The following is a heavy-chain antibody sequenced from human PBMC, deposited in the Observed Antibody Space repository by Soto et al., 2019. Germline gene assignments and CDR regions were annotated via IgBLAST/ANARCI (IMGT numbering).Heavy chain of an antibody. D-gene: IGHD5-12*01. V-gene: IGHV4-4*02. Sequence: QVQLQESGPGLVKPSGTLSLTCAVSGDSISSHKWWTWVRQPPGRGLEWIGEIYHGGSTSYNPSLKSRVIISVDQSKNLFSLKLNSVTAADTAVYFCAKYSGHDWVALDYWGQGTLVTVSS. J-gene: IGHJ4*02. CDR2: IYHGGST. CDR1: GDSISSHKW. CDR3: AKYSGHDWVALDY.